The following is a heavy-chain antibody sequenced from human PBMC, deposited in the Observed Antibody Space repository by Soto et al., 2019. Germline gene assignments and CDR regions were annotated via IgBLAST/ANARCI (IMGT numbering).Heavy chain of an antibody. CDR3: AREGGTAAAGYNWFDP. V-gene: IGHV1-2*04. Sequence: ASVKVSCRASGYTFTGYYMHWVRQAPGQGLEWMGWINPNSGGTNYAQKFQGWVTMTRDTSISTAYMELSRLRSDDTAVYYCAREGGTAAAGYNWFDPWGQGTLVTVSS. D-gene: IGHD6-13*01. J-gene: IGHJ5*02. CDR1: GYTFTGYY. CDR2: INPNSGGT.